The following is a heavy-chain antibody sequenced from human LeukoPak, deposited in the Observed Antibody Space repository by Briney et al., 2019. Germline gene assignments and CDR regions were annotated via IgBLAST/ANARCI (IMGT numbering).Heavy chain of an antibody. D-gene: IGHD3-16*01. J-gene: IGHJ4*02. CDR3: ARDGGTQHY. V-gene: IGHV1-69*04. Sequence: ASVKVSFKASGGTFTIYAISWVRQAPGQGLEWMGRIIPIFGIANYAQKFQGRVTITADKSTSTAYMELSSLRSEDTAVYYCARDGGTQHYWGQGTLVTVSS. CDR1: GGTFTIYA. CDR2: IIPIFGIA.